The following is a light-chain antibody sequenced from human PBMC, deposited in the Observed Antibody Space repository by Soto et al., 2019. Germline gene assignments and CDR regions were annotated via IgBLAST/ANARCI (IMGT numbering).Light chain of an antibody. V-gene: IGLV1-51*01. Sequence: QSVLTQPPSVSAAPGQKVTISCSGSFSNIENNYVSWYQQLPGTAPKLLIYDNDKRPSGISDRFSGSKSGTSATLGITGLQTGDEADYYCGTWDSSLSVVFGGGTQLTVL. CDR2: DND. CDR1: FSNIENNY. CDR3: GTWDSSLSVV. J-gene: IGLJ2*01.